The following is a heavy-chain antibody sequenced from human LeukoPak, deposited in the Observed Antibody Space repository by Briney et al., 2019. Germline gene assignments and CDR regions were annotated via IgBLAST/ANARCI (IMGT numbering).Heavy chain of an antibody. J-gene: IGHJ4*02. Sequence: SGGSLRLSCAASGFTFSSYAMSWVRQAPGKGLEWVSAISGSGGSTYYADSVKGRFTISRDNSKNTLYLQMNSLRAEDTAVYYCAKLGEWTGSGSYYGSPPPPHFDYWGQGTLVTVSS. CDR1: GFTFSSYA. CDR2: ISGSGGST. D-gene: IGHD1-26*01. V-gene: IGHV3-23*01. CDR3: AKLGEWTGSGSYYGSPPPPHFDY.